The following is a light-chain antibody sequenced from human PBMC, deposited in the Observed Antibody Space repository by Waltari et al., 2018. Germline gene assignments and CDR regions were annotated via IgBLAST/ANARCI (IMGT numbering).Light chain of an antibody. J-gene: IGKJ1*01. CDR3: LQYDSYPRT. CDR2: GAS. V-gene: IGKV1-16*01. CDR1: QGIRNS. Sequence: DIRMTQSPSSLSAFVGDRVTISCRASQGIRNSVDWFQQKPGKAPKALMYGASTLHSGVPSRFSGSGFGTDFTLTISGLQPEDLATYYCLQYDSYPRTFGQGTKVEIK.